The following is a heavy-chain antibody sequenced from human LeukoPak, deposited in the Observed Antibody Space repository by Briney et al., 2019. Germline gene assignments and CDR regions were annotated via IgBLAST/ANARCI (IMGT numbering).Heavy chain of an antibody. CDR1: GYSFTSYW. CDR3: ARDHNYYDSSGYYYHGFDY. V-gene: IGHV5-51*01. CDR2: IYPGDSDT. J-gene: IGHJ4*02. D-gene: IGHD3-22*01. Sequence: GESLKISCKGSGYSFTSYWIGWVRQMPGKGLEWMGIIYPGDSDTRYSPSFQGQVTISADKSISTAYLQWSSLKASDTAMYYCARDHNYYDSSGYYYHGFDYWGQGTLGTVSS.